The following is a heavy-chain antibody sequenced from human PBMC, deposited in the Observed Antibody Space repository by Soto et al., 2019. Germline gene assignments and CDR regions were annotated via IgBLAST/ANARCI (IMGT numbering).Heavy chain of an antibody. CDR2: ISAYNGNT. CDR1: GYTFTSYG. CDR3: ARDGASITIFGVVENWFDP. Sequence: QVQLVQSGAEVKKPGASVKVSCKASGYTFTSYGISWVRQAPGQGLEWMGWISAYNGNTHYAQKLQGRVTMTTDTSTSTAYMELRSLRSDDTAVYYCARDGASITIFGVVENWFDPWGQGTLVTVSS. D-gene: IGHD3-3*01. V-gene: IGHV1-18*01. J-gene: IGHJ5*02.